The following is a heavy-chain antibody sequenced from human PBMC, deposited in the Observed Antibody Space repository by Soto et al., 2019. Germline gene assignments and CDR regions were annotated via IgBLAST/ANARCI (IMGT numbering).Heavy chain of an antibody. V-gene: IGHV3-21*01. CDR1: GFTFSDYS. CDR2: ISSTSAYI. CDR3: ARRRGSCYSGDAFDI. J-gene: IGHJ3*02. Sequence: GGSLRLSCAASGFTFSDYSMEWVRQAPGKGLEWVSSISSTSAYIFYADSVKGRFTISKDNPGNSLYLQMNSLRAEDTAVYYCARRRGSCYSGDAFDIWGQGTMVTVSS. D-gene: IGHD2-15*01.